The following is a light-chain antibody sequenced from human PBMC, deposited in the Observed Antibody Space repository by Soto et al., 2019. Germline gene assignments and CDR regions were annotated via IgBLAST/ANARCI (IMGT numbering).Light chain of an antibody. V-gene: IGKV1-8*01. CDR2: AAS. J-gene: IGKJ1*01. CDR1: QDISSY. CDR3: QQYYSYPPT. Sequence: AIRMTQSPSSFSASTGERVTITCRARQDISSYLAWYQQKPGKAPKLLIYAASTLQSGVPSRFSGSGSGTDFTLTISCLQSEDFATYYCQQYYSYPPTFGQGTKVEIK.